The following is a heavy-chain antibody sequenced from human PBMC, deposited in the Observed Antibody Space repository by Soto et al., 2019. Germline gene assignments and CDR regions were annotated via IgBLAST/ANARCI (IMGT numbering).Heavy chain of an antibody. J-gene: IGHJ6*02. CDR1: GYTFTGYY. Sequence: ASLKVSCEASGYTFTGYYMHWVRQAPGEGLEWMGWINPNSGGTNYAQKFQGRVTMTRDTSISTAYMELSRLRSDDTAVYYCARDKAYSSGWSTTYYYYGMDVWGQGTTVTVSS. D-gene: IGHD6-19*01. V-gene: IGHV1-2*02. CDR2: INPNSGGT. CDR3: ARDKAYSSGWSTTYYYYGMDV.